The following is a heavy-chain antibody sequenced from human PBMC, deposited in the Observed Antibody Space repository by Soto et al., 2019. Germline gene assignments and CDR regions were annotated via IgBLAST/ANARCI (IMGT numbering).Heavy chain of an antibody. CDR2: INPNSGGT. CDR1: GYTFTSYY. J-gene: IGHJ4*02. D-gene: IGHD2-2*01. Sequence: ASVKVSCKASGYTFTSYYMHWVRQAPGQGLEWMGWINPNSGGTNYAQKFQGRVTMTRDTSISTAYMELSRLRSDDTAVYYCAKEDIVVVPAAPFDYWGQGTLVTVSS. CDR3: AKEDIVVVPAAPFDY. V-gene: IGHV1-2*02.